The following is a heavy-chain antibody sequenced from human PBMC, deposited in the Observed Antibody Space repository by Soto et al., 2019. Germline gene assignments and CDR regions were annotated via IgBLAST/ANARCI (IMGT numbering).Heavy chain of an antibody. CDR1: GYSLTGYY. J-gene: IGHJ6*02. CDR2: TNPRDGST. V-gene: IGHV1-46*01. CDR3: AREDYSNYYYYYGMDV. D-gene: IGHD4-4*01. Sequence: GASVKVSCKASGYSLTGYYMHWVRRAPGQGLEWMGITNPRDGSTNYAQKFQGRVTMTSDTSTSTVYMEMSSLRSDDTAIYYCAREDYSNYYYYYGMDVWGQGTTVTVSS.